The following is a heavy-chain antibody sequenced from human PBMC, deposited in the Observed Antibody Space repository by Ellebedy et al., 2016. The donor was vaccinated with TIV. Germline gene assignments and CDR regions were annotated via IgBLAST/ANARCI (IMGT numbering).Heavy chain of an antibody. Sequence: ASVKVSSXAFGDTFIGYYIHWVRQAPGQGLEWMGWINPNSGATNYVQKFQGRVSMTRDTSMTRNTSINTLYMELMSLRSDDTAVYYCARSSSAVDDAFDIWGQGAVVTVS. V-gene: IGHV1-2*02. CDR2: INPNSGAT. D-gene: IGHD2-2*01. J-gene: IGHJ3*02. CDR1: GDTFIGYY. CDR3: ARSSSAVDDAFDI.